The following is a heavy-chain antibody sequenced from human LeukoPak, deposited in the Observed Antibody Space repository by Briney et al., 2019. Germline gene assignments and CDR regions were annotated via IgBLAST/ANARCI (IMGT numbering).Heavy chain of an antibody. J-gene: IGHJ4*02. CDR3: ARDDIAVAGTDY. D-gene: IGHD6-19*01. CDR1: GYTFTGYY. CDR2: INPNSGGT. V-gene: IGHV1-2*02. Sequence: ASVMVSCKASGYTFTGYYMHWVRQAPGQGLEWMGWINPNSGGTNYAQKFQGRVTMTRDTSISTAYMELSRLRSDDTAVYYCARDDIAVAGTDYWGQGTLVTVSS.